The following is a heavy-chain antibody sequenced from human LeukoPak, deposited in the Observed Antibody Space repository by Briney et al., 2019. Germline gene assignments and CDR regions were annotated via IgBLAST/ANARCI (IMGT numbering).Heavy chain of an antibody. CDR3: ARTPYELDNYYYYGMDV. D-gene: IGHD1-1*01. V-gene: IGHV3-53*01. CDR2: IYSGGST. CDR1: DFTFSDYK. J-gene: IGHJ6*02. Sequence: SGGSLRLSCAASDFTFSDYKMNWVRQAPGKGLEWVSVIYSGGSTYYADSVKGRFTISRDNSKNTLYLQMNSLRAEDTAVYYCARTPYELDNYYYYGMDVWGQGTTVTVSS.